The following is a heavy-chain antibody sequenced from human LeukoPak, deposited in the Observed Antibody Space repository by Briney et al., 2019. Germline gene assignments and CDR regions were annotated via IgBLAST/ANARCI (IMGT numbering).Heavy chain of an antibody. CDR3: VRDVRAGRNDAFDI. CDR2: IYPNSGVT. CDR1: GYSFTDYY. D-gene: IGHD1-14*01. J-gene: IGHJ3*02. V-gene: IGHV1-2*02. Sequence: GASVKVSCKASGYSFTDYYIHWVRQAPGQGLEWMGWIYPNSGVTNYAQSFQGRVTVTRDTSISTAYMDLSSLTSDDTAVYFCVRDVRAGRNDAFDIWGRGTMVTVSS.